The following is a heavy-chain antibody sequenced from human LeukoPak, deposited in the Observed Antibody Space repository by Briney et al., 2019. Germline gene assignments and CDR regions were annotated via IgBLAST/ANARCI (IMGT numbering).Heavy chain of an antibody. V-gene: IGHV3-23*01. CDR3: ARDAARLPCGGDCYAFDI. J-gene: IGHJ3*02. CDR1: GFTFSSYA. CDR2: ISGSGGST. D-gene: IGHD2-21*02. Sequence: PGGSLRLSCAASGFTFSSYAMSWVRQAPGKGLEWVSAISGSGGSTYYADSVKGRFTISRDNSKNTLYLQMNSLRAEDTAVYYCARDAARLPCGGDCYAFDIWGQGTMVTVSS.